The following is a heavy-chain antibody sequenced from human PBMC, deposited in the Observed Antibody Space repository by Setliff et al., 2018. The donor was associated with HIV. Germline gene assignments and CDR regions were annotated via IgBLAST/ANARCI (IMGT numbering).Heavy chain of an antibody. D-gene: IGHD6-25*01. V-gene: IGHV4-39*07. Sequence: PSETLSLTCTVSGGSISSSSYYWGWIRQPPGKGLEWIGSIYYSGSTYYNPSLKSRVTISVDTSKNQFSLKLSSVTAADTAVYYCARAIRQRGGFDYWGQGTLVTVSS. CDR2: IYYSGST. J-gene: IGHJ4*02. CDR3: ARAIRQRGGFDY. CDR1: GGSISSSSYY.